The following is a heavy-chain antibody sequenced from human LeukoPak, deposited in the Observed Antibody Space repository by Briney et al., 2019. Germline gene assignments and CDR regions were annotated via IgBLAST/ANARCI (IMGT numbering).Heavy chain of an antibody. CDR2: IYYSGAT. V-gene: IGHV4-39*07. J-gene: IGHJ4*02. Sequence: KASETLSLTCTVSGGSISSSNYYWGCIRQPPGKGLEWIGSIYYSGATFYNPSLQSRVTISADTSKNQFSLNVRSTTAADTAVYYCARRRGWNQQLVYFDYWGQGTLATVSS. CDR3: ARRRGWNQQLVYFDY. CDR1: GGSISSSNYY. D-gene: IGHD6-13*01.